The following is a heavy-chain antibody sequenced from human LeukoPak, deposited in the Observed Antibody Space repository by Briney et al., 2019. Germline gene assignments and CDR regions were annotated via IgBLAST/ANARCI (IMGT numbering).Heavy chain of an antibody. CDR1: GFTFNDYY. D-gene: IGHD3-16*02. CDR2: ISGRGDSA. V-gene: IGHV3-23*01. J-gene: IGHJ3*01. CDR3: VKRLTLGDLSIKGAFAL. Sequence: PGGSLRLSCAASGFTFNDYYMNWIRQAPGKGLEWVSGISGRGDSADYADSVKGRFTISRDNSRNTLFLQMNSLRVEDSAMYYCVKRLTLGDLSIKGAFALWGQGTMVTVAS.